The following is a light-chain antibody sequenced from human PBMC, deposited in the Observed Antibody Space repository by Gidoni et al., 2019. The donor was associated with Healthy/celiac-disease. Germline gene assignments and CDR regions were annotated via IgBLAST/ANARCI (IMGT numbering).Light chain of an antibody. V-gene: IGLV3-25*03. J-gene: IGLJ3*02. CDR3: QSADSSGTYPLV. CDR2: KDS. CDR1: ALPKQY. Sequence: SYELTQPHSVPVSPGQTARITCSGDALPKQYAYWYQQKPGQAPVLVRYKDSERPSGIPERFSGSSSGTTVTLTISGVQAEDEADYYCQSADSSGTYPLVFGGGTKLTVL.